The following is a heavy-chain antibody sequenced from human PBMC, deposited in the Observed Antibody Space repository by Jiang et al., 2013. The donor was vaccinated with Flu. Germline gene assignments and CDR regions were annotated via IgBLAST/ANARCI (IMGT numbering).Heavy chain of an antibody. CDR2: ISGSGGST. D-gene: IGHD3-3*01. CDR1: GFTFSSYA. Sequence: RLSCAASGFTFSSYAMSWVRQAPGKGLEWVSAISGSGGSTYYADSVKGRFTISRDNSKNTLYLQMNSLRAEDTAVYYCAKKGVWSGYQGYFDYWGQGTLVTVSS. CDR3: AKKGVWSGYQGYFDY. V-gene: IGHV3-23*01. J-gene: IGHJ4*02.